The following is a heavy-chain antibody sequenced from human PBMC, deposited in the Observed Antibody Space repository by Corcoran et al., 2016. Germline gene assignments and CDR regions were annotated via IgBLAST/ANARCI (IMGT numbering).Heavy chain of an antibody. J-gene: IGHJ6*02. CDR1: GGFVSSGSYY. V-gene: IGHV4-61*01. D-gene: IGHD3-10*01. CDR2: IYYSGST. Sequence: QVQLQESGPGLVKPSETLSLTCTVSGGFVSSGSYYWSWIRQPPGKGLEWIGDIYYSGSTNYNPSLKSRVTISVDTSKNQFSLKQSSVTAADTDVYYCARLTAMVRGVSWGMDVWGQGTTVTVSS. CDR3: ARLTAMVRGVSWGMDV.